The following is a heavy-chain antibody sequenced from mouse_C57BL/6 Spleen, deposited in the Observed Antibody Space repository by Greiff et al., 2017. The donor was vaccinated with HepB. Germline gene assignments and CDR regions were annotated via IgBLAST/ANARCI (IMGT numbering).Heavy chain of an antibody. J-gene: IGHJ1*03. CDR3: ARSVPSYWYFDV. CDR2: INPGSGGT. Sequence: VQLQQSGAELVRPGTSVKVSCKASGYAFTNYLIEWVKQRPGQGLEWIGVINPGSGGTNYNEKFKGKATLTADKSSSTAYMQLSSLTSEDSAVYFCARSVPSYWYFDVWGTGTTVTVSS. V-gene: IGHV1-54*01. CDR1: GYAFTNYL.